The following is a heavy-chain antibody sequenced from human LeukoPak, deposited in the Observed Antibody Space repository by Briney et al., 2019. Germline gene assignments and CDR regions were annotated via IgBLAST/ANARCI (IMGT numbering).Heavy chain of an antibody. CDR2: IYSGGTT. V-gene: IGHV3-53*01. J-gene: IGHJ4*02. D-gene: IGHD6-13*01. Sequence: PGGSLRLSCAASGFTVSSNYMSWVRQAPGMGLEWVSVIYSGGTTYYADSVKGRFTISRDNSKNTQYLQMSSLRAEDTAVYFCARVYSSSWYKVFDYWGQGTLVTVSS. CDR3: ARVYSSSWYKVFDY. CDR1: GFTVSSNY.